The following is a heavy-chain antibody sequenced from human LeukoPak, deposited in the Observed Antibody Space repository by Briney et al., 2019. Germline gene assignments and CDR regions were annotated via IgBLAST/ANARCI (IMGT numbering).Heavy chain of an antibody. D-gene: IGHD2-21*01. V-gene: IGHV4-59*08. CDR1: GGSIFSYY. CDR3: ARHLNNCGDDCYIFDY. J-gene: IGHJ4*02. CDR2: IYYSGST. Sequence: SETLSLTCTVSGGSIFSYYWSWIRQPPGKGLEWMGYIYYSGSTNYNPSLKSRVTISVDTSKNQFSLRVSSVPAADTAVYYCARHLNNCGDDCYIFDYWGQGTLVTVSS.